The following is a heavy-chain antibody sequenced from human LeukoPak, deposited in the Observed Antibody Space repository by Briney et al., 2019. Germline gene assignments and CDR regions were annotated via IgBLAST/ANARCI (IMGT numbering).Heavy chain of an antibody. D-gene: IGHD4-23*01. CDR1: GGSISSGGYS. CDR3: ARAFNSFAYFDY. CDR2: IYHGGST. V-gene: IGHV4-30-2*01. Sequence: SETLSLTCAVAGGSISSGGYSWSWIRQPPGKGLEWIGYIYHGGSTYYNPSLKSRVTISVDRSKNQFSLKLSSVTAADTAVYYCARAFNSFAYFDYWGQGTLVTVSS. J-gene: IGHJ4*02.